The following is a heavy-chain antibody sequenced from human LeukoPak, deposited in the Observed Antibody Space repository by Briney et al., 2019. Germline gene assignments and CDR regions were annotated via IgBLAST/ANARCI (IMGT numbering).Heavy chain of an antibody. D-gene: IGHD3-10*01. J-gene: IGHJ5*02. V-gene: IGHV3-30*18. CDR3: AKENTYYYGPMDSNWFDP. Sequence: PGGSLRLSCAASGFTFSSYGMHWVRQAPGKGLEWVAVISYDGSNKYYADSVKGRFTISRDNSKNTLYLQMNSLRAEDTAVYYCAKENTYYYGPMDSNWFDPWGQGTLVTVSS. CDR1: GFTFSSYG. CDR2: ISYDGSNK.